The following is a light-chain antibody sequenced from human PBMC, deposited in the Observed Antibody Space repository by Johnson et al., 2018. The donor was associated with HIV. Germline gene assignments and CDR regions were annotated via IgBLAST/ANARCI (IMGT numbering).Light chain of an antibody. Sequence: QSLLTQAPSVSAAPGQKVTISCSGSSSNIGNNYVSWYQQLPGTAPKLLIYDNNKRPSGIPDRFSGSKSGTSVTLDITGLQTGDEADYYCGTWDSSLSVYVFGTGTKVTVL. CDR3: GTWDSSLSVYV. CDR1: SSNIGNNY. J-gene: IGLJ1*01. CDR2: DNN. V-gene: IGLV1-51*01.